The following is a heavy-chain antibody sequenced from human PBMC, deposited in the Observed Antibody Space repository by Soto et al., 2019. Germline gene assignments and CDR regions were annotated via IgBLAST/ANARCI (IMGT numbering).Heavy chain of an antibody. Sequence: EVQLLESGGGLVQPGGSLRLSCAASGFTFSSYAMSWVRQAPGKGLEWVSAISGSGGSTYYADSVKGRFTISRDNSKNTLYLQMNSRRAEDTAVYYCAKVAAAGTWYYYGMDVWGQGTTVTVSS. CDR1: GFTFSSYA. D-gene: IGHD6-13*01. V-gene: IGHV3-23*01. CDR2: ISGSGGST. CDR3: AKVAAAGTWYYYGMDV. J-gene: IGHJ6*02.